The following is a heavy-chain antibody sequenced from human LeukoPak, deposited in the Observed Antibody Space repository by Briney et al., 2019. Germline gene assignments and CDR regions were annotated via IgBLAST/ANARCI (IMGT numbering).Heavy chain of an antibody. CDR3: ARDSALAQAVMSDY. D-gene: IGHD6-19*01. Sequence: PSETLSLTCAVYGGSFSGYYWSRIRQPPGKGLEWIGEINHSGSTNYNPSLKSRVTISVVTSKNQFSLKLRSVTAADTAVYYCARDSALAQAVMSDYWGQGTLVTVSS. V-gene: IGHV4-34*01. J-gene: IGHJ4*02. CDR2: INHSGST. CDR1: GGSFSGYY.